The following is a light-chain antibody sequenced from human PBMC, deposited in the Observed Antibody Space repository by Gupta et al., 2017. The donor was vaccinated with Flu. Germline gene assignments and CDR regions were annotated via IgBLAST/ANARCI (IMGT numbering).Light chain of an antibody. CDR2: DAS. J-gene: IGKJ4*01. Sequence: DIQMTQSPSSLSASVGDRVTISCRASQGIGNDLGWYQQKPGKAPRRLIYDASSLQTWVPSRFSGSGCGTEFTLTISSLQPEDSATYYCLQHNTYPRTFGGGTKVEIK. CDR1: QGIGND. V-gene: IGKV1-17*01. CDR3: LQHNTYPRT.